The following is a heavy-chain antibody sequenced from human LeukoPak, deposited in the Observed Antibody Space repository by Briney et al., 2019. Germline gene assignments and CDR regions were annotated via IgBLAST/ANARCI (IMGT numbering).Heavy chain of an antibody. V-gene: IGHV3-66*01. CDR2: IYSGGST. Sequence: PGGSLRLSCAASGFTFSSYGMHWVRQAPGKGLEWVSVIYSGGSTYYADSVKGRFTISRDNSKNTLYLQMNSLRAEDTAVYYCARRVAVYWYFDLWGRGTLVTVSS. CDR1: GFTFSSYG. D-gene: IGHD6-19*01. J-gene: IGHJ2*01. CDR3: ARRVAVYWYFDL.